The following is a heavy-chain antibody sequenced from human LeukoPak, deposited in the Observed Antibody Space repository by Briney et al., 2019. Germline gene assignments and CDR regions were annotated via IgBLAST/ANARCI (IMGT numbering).Heavy chain of an antibody. CDR3: ASSDGGGFDP. Sequence: SETLSLTCTVSGGSISSGGYYWSWIRQHPGKGLEWIGYIYYSGSTYCNPSLKSRVTISVDTSKNQFSLKLSSVTAADTAVYYCASSDGGGFDPWGQGTLVTVSS. V-gene: IGHV4-31*03. D-gene: IGHD3-16*01. CDR1: GGSISSGGYY. J-gene: IGHJ5*02. CDR2: IYYSGST.